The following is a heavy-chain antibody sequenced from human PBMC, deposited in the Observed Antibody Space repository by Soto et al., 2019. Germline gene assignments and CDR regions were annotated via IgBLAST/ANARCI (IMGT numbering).Heavy chain of an antibody. J-gene: IGHJ4*02. CDR3: ARLRIKGPGGLDY. V-gene: IGHV3-33*01. CDR2: IWYDGSNK. D-gene: IGHD3-10*01. CDR1: GFTFSSYG. Sequence: GGSLRLSCAASGFTFSSYGMHWVRQAPGKGLEWVAVIWYDGSNKYYADSVKGRFTISRDNSKNTLYLQMNSLRAEDTAVYYCARLRIKGPGGLDYWGQGTLVTVSS.